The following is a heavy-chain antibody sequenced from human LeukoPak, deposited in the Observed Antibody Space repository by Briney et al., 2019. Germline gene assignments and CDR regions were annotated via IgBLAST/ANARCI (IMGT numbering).Heavy chain of an antibody. V-gene: IGHV3-11*01. CDR2: ISSSGSTI. Sequence: GGSLRLSCAASGFTFSDYYMSWIRQAPGKGLEWVSYISSSGSTIYYADSVKGRFTISRDNAKNSLYLQMNSLRAEDTAVYYCAKDNSIVVVGLFDYWGQGTLVTVSS. J-gene: IGHJ4*02. CDR3: AKDNSIVVVGLFDY. CDR1: GFTFSDYY. D-gene: IGHD3-22*01.